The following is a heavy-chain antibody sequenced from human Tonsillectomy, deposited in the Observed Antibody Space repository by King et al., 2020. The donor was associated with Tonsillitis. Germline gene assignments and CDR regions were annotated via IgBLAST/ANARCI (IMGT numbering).Heavy chain of an antibody. CDR1: GFTFSSYS. D-gene: IGHD2-21*01. J-gene: IGHJ4*02. V-gene: IGHV3-21*01. CDR3: ARGADGRSVVGGASFDY. Sequence: VQLVESGGGLVKPGGSLRLSCAASGFTFSSYSMNWVRQAPGKGLEWVSSISSSSSYIYYADSVKGRFTISRDNAKNSLYLQMNSLRAEDTAVYYCARGADGRSVVGGASFDYWGQGTLVTVSS. CDR2: ISSSSSYI.